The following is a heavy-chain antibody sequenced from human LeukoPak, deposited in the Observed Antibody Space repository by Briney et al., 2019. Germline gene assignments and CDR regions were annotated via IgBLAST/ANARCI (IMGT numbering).Heavy chain of an antibody. Sequence: GGSLRLSCAASGFTFSSYAMSWVRQAPGKGLEWVGRIKSKGNGSTTDFGTAVKDRFTISRDDSKNTLFLQMNSLKTEDTAMYYCTTDDPINKSWGQGTLVTVSS. CDR1: GFTFSSYA. V-gene: IGHV3-15*01. CDR3: TTDDPINKS. CDR2: IKSKGNGSTT. J-gene: IGHJ4*02.